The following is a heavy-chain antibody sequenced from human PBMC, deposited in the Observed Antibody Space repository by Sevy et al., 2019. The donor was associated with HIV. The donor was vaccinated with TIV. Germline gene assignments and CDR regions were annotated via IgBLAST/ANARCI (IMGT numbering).Heavy chain of an antibody. D-gene: IGHD2-21*02. V-gene: IGHV5-51*01. Sequence: GESLKISCKASGFSLTTHWVGWVRQMPGKDLEWMGIIYSGDSDTRYSPSFQGQVTISADKSTSTTYLQWTSLKASDTAIYYCARRGAFCGGDCYSADYWGQGTLVTVSS. CDR3: ARRGAFCGGDCYSADY. J-gene: IGHJ4*02. CDR2: IYSGDSDT. CDR1: GFSLTTHW.